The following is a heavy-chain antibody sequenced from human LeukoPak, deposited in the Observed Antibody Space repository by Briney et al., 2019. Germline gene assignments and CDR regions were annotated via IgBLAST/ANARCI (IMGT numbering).Heavy chain of an antibody. CDR2: IKQDGSEK. Sequence: PGGSLRLSCAAFGFTFSSYWMSWVRQAPGKGLEWVANIKQDGSEKYYVDSVKGRFTISRDNAKNSLYLQMNSLRAEDTAVDYCATGPGYSSSWWGQGTLVTVSS. CDR3: ATGPGYSSSW. D-gene: IGHD6-13*01. V-gene: IGHV3-7*01. CDR1: GFTFSSYW. J-gene: IGHJ4*02.